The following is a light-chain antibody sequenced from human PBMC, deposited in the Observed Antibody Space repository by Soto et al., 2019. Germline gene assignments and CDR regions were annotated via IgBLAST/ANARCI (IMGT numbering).Light chain of an antibody. CDR3: LQDYNYPLT. V-gene: IGKV1-6*01. CDR2: AAS. Sequence: AIQMTQSPSSLSASVGDRVTITCRASQDIRSYLGWYQQEPGKAPKLLIYAASSLQSGFPSRFSGSGSGTEFTLAINSLQPEDFATYYCLQDYNYPLTLGGGTMVEIK. CDR1: QDIRSY. J-gene: IGKJ4*01.